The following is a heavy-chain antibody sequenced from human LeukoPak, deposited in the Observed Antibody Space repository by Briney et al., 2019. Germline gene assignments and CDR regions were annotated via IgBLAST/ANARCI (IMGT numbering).Heavy chain of an antibody. D-gene: IGHD3-10*01. Sequence: GGSLRLSCAASEFTFSNYAMTWVRQAPGKGLQWVSIISFSGESTYHADSVKGRFTISRDSSKSTVYLQMNSLKDEDTAVYYCAKYGSGTYYNGLHWGQGTLVTVSS. CDR3: AKYGSGTYYNGLH. CDR1: EFTFSNYA. V-gene: IGHV3-23*01. CDR2: ISFSGEST. J-gene: IGHJ4*02.